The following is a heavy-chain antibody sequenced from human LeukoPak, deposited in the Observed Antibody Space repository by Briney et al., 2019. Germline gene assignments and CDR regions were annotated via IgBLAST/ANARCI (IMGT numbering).Heavy chain of an antibody. CDR3: ARGFRSHDY. Sequence: PGGSLRLSCTISGFTFDNYAMSWVRQASGKGLEWVSGINWDGTSTSYADSVKGRFSISRDNTKKSLYLQMNNLTVEDTAFYYCARGFRSHDYWGQGTLVTVSS. J-gene: IGHJ4*02. V-gene: IGHV3-20*04. CDR1: GFTFDNYA. CDR2: INWDGTST.